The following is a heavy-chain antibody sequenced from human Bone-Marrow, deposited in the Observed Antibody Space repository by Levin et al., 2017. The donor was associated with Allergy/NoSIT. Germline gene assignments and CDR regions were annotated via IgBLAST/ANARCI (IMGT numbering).Heavy chain of an antibody. CDR1: GFTFGDYA. D-gene: IGHD6-19*01. J-gene: IGHJ5*02. CDR3: TRARGSDSSGWYWAINWFDP. V-gene: IGHV3-49*03. CDR2: IRSKAYGGTT. Sequence: GGSLRLSCTASGFTFGDYAMSWFRQAPGKGLEWVGFIRSKAYGGTTEYAASVKGRFTISRDDSKSIAYLQMNSLKTEDTAVYYCTRARGSDSSGWYWAINWFDPWGQGTLVTVSS.